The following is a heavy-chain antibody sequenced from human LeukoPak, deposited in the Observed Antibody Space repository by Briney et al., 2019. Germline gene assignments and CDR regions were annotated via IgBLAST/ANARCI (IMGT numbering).Heavy chain of an antibody. CDR3: AREVVYLDY. V-gene: IGHV3-23*01. CDR2: ISGGGGTT. J-gene: IGHJ4*02. CDR1: GFTFSAYA. Sequence: GGSLRLSCAASGFTFSAYAMSWVSQAPGKGRGLDTSISGGGGTTYYADSVKGRFTFARDNSKNTVYLQMNSLRAEDTAVYYCAREVVYLDYCGQGTLVTVSS. D-gene: IGHD2-8*02.